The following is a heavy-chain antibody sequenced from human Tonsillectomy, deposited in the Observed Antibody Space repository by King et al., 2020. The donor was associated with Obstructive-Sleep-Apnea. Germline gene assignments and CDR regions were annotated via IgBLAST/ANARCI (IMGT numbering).Heavy chain of an antibody. CDR1: GFTFDDYA. CDR3: AKGGYSSSWS. Sequence: VQLVESGGGLVQPGRSLRLSCAASGFTFDDYARHWVRQAPGKGLEWVSCISSNRGSIDYADSVKGRFTISRDNAKNSLYLQMNSLRAEDTALYYCAKGGYSSSWSWGQGTLVTVSS. J-gene: IGHJ4*02. CDR2: ISSNRGSI. D-gene: IGHD6-13*01. V-gene: IGHV3-9*01.